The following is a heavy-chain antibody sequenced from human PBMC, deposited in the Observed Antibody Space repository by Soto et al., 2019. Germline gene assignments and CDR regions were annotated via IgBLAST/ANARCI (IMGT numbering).Heavy chain of an antibody. J-gene: IGHJ6*02. D-gene: IGHD1-20*01. V-gene: IGHV3-30*18. CDR3: AKDIGGYNWNDVRYGMDV. Sequence: QSGGSLRLSCAASGFTFSSYGMHWVRQAPGKGLEWVAVISYDGSNKYYADPVKGRFTISRDNSKNTLYLQMNSLRAEDTAVYYCAKDIGGYNWNDVRYGMDVWGQGTTVTVSS. CDR2: ISYDGSNK. CDR1: GFTFSSYG.